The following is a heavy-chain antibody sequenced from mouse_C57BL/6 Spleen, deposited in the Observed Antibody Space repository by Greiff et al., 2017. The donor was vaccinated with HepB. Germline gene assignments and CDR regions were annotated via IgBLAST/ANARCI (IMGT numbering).Heavy chain of an antibody. CDR1: GYAFSSSW. D-gene: IGHD1-1*01. J-gene: IGHJ4*01. V-gene: IGHV1-82*01. CDR3: ARRKGLYYYGSSYEDAMDY. CDR2: IYPGDGDT. Sequence: QVQLKQSGPELVKPGASVKISCKASGYAFSSSWMNWVKQRPGKGLEWIGRIYPGDGDTNYNGKFKGKATLTADKSSSTAYMQLSSLTSEDSAVYFCARRKGLYYYGSSYEDAMDYWGQGTSVTVSS.